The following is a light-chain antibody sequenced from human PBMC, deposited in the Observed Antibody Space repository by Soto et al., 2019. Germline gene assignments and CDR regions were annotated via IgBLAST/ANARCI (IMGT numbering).Light chain of an antibody. CDR1: QSVSSSY. J-gene: IGKJ4*01. CDR2: DAS. V-gene: IGKV3-20*01. CDR3: QQFSSYPLT. Sequence: EIVLTQSPGTLSLSPGERATLSCQASQSVSSSYLAWYQQKPGQAPRLLIYDASSRATGIPDRFSGGGSGTDFTLTISRLEPEDFAVYYCQQFSSYPLTFGGGTKVDI.